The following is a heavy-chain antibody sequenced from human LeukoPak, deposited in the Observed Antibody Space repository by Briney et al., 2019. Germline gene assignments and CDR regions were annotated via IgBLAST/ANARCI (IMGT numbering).Heavy chain of an antibody. V-gene: IGHV1-18*01. CDR1: GYTFTSYG. J-gene: IGHJ4*02. CDR2: ISAYNGNT. D-gene: IGHD5-18*01. Sequence: GASVKVSCKASGYTFTSYGISWVRQAPGQGLEWMGWISAYNGNTNYAQKLQGRVTMTTDTSTSTAYMELRSLRSDDTAVYYCARDRGGYSYGYALSDYWGQGTLVTVSS. CDR3: ARDRGGYSYGYALSDY.